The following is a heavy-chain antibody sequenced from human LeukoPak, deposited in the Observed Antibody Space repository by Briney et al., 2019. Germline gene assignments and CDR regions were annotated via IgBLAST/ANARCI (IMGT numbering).Heavy chain of an antibody. CDR1: GFTFSSFW. CDR3: ARDSGWFRFDY. Sequence: GGSLRLSCAASGFTFSSFWMTWVRQAPGKGLEWVANIKEDGSQKYYVDSVKGRFTISRDNAKNSLFLQADSLRVDDTAVYYCARDSGWFRFDYWGQGTLVTVSS. CDR2: IKEDGSQK. J-gene: IGHJ4*02. V-gene: IGHV3-7*03. D-gene: IGHD6-19*01.